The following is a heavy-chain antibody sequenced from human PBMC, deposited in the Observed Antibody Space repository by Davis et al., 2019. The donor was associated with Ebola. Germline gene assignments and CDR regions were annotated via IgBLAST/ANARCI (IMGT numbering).Heavy chain of an antibody. CDR1: GFTVSTNY. J-gene: IGHJ4*02. V-gene: IGHV3-7*03. CDR2: IKQDGGET. D-gene: IGHD1-26*01. Sequence: PGGSLRLSCAASGFTVSTNYMSWVRQAPGKGPEWVANIKQDGGETYYVESVKGRFTISRDNAKNSLYLQMNSLRDEDTAVYYCARDKIVGATYFDYWGQGILVIVSS. CDR3: ARDKIVGATYFDY.